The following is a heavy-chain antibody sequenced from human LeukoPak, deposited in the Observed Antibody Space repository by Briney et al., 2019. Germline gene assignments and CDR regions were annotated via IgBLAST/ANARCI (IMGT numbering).Heavy chain of an antibody. J-gene: IGHJ4*02. V-gene: IGHV1-18*04. CDR1: GYTFTGYY. CDR2: ISPYNGNT. Sequence: ASVKVSCKASGYTFTGYYMHWVRQAPGQGLEWMGWISPYNGNTIYAQNLQGRVTMTTDTSTSTAYMELRSLRSDDTAVYYCASGSSYGGDFDYWGQGTLVTVSS. D-gene: IGHD4/OR15-4a*01. CDR3: ASGSSYGGDFDY.